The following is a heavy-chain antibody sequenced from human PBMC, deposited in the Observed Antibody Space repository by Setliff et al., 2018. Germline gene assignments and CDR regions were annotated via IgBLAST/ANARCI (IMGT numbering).Heavy chain of an antibody. D-gene: IGHD3-3*01. CDR2: INHSGST. J-gene: IGHJ4*02. CDR3: SFWSGYYKNDY. Sequence: TSETLSLTCTVYGGSFSDYYWGWIRQPPGKGLEWIAEINHSGSTNYNPSLKSRVTISVDTSRNQFSLKLSSVTAADTAVYYCSFWSGYYKNDYWGQGTLVTVSS. V-gene: IGHV4-34*01. CDR1: GGSFSDYY.